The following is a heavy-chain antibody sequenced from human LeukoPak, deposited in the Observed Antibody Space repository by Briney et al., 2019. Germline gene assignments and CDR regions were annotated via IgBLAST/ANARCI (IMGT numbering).Heavy chain of an antibody. CDR1: EFSVGSNY. J-gene: IGHJ5*02. CDR2: IYSGGST. D-gene: IGHD3-10*01. Sequence: GGSLRLSCAASEFSVGSNYMTWVRQAPGKGLEWVSLIYSGGSTYYADSVKGRFTISRDNAKNSLYLQMNSLRVEDMAVYYCARDLVVRGRWSWFDPRGQGTLVTVSS. V-gene: IGHV3-66*01. CDR3: ARDLVVRGRWSWFDP.